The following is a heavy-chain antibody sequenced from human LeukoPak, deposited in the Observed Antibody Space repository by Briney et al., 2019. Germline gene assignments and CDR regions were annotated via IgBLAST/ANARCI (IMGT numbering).Heavy chain of an antibody. J-gene: IGHJ4*02. CDR3: SRLREGSPGDY. V-gene: IGHV4-39*02. D-gene: IGHD1-26*01. Sequence: KASETLSLTCTVSGGSISSSSYYWGWIRQPPGKGLEWIGSIYYSGTTYYNPSLKSRVTISVDTSRNHFSLKLTSVSAADTAVYYCSRLREGSPGDYWGQGTLVTVSS. CDR2: IYYSGTT. CDR1: GGSISSSSYY.